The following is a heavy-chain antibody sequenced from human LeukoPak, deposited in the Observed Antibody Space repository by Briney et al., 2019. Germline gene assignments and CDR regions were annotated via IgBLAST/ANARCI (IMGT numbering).Heavy chain of an antibody. Sequence: PGGSLRLSCAASGFTFSSYNINWVRQAPGKGLEWVSHISSNRRSKYYADSVKDGFTISRDNAKKSLYLQMNNLRAKDTAVYSCARSSRRYCSGGSCYSGVLGYFDYCGQGTLVTVSS. D-gene: IGHD2-15*01. V-gene: IGHV3-48*01. CDR1: GFTFSSYN. CDR2: ISSNRRSK. CDR3: ARSSRRYCSGGSCYSGVLGYFDY. J-gene: IGHJ4*02.